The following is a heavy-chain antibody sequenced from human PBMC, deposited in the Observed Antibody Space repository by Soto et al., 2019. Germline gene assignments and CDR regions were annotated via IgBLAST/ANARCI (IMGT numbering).Heavy chain of an antibody. Sequence: QVQLVESGGGVVQPGRSLRLSCTASGFTFSSYAMHWVRQAPGKGLEWVAVISYDGSNKYYADSVKGRFTISRDNSKNTLYLQMNSLRAADTALYYCARDKRDLRFLEWSYYFAYWCQGTLVTVSS. CDR2: ISYDGSNK. D-gene: IGHD3-3*01. J-gene: IGHJ4*02. CDR3: ARDKRDLRFLEWSYYFAY. V-gene: IGHV3-30-3*01. CDR1: GFTFSSYA.